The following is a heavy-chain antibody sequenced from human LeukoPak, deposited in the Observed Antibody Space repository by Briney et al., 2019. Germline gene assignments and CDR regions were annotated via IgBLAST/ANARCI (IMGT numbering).Heavy chain of an antibody. Sequence: GASVKVSCKASGYTFTSYGISWVRQAPGQGLEWMGWISAYNGNTNYAQKLQGRVTMTTDTSTSTAYMELRSLRSDDTAVYYCAFTGCSGGSCIDWFDPWGQGTLVTVSS. CDR1: GYTFTSYG. J-gene: IGHJ5*02. D-gene: IGHD2-15*01. CDR2: ISAYNGNT. V-gene: IGHV1-18*01. CDR3: AFTGCSGGSCIDWFDP.